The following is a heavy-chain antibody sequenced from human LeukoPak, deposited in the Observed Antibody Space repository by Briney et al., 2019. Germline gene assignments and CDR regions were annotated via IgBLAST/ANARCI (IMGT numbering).Heavy chain of an antibody. J-gene: IGHJ4*02. V-gene: IGHV3-7*04. Sequence: GGSLRLSCSASGFTFSTYWVTWVRQAPGKGLEWVANIKQDGSEKYYVDSVKGRFTISRDNAKNSLYLQMNSLRAEDTAVYYCARGIASDGSVKVYWGRGTLVSVSS. CDR1: GFTFSTYW. D-gene: IGHD6-13*01. CDR3: ARGIASDGSVKVY. CDR2: IKQDGSEK.